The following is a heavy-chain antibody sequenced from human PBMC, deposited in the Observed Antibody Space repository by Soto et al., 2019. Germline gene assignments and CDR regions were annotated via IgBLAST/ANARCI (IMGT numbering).Heavy chain of an antibody. J-gene: IGHJ6*02. D-gene: IGHD6-19*01. CDR3: AKEDNSSGSLDY. V-gene: IGHV3-23*01. CDR2: ISDSGATT. Sequence: GGSLRLSCAASGFPFGENAMSWVRQAPGKGLEWVSGISDSGATTYYADSVRGRFTISRDNSKNTLYLQMKSLRAEDSASYYCAKEDNSSGSLDYWGQGTTVTVSS. CDR1: GFPFGENA.